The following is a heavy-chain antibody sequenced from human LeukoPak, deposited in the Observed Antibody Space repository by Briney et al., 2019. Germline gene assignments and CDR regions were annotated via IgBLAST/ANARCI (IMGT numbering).Heavy chain of an antibody. CDR3: AKEGEGYSSGWFVDY. CDR1: GFTFSSCA. J-gene: IGHJ4*02. D-gene: IGHD6-19*01. CDR2: ISGSGGGT. Sequence: GGSLRLSCAASGFTFSSCAMSWVRQAPGKGLEWVSAISGSGGGTYYADSVKGRFTISRDNSKNTLSLQMNSLRAEDTAVYHCAKEGEGYSSGWFVDYWGQGTLVTVSS. V-gene: IGHV3-23*01.